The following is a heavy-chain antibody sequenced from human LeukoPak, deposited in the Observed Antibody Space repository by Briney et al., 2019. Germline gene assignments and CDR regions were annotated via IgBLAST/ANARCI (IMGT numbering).Heavy chain of an antibody. Sequence: GGSLRLSCAASGFTFSSYPMHWVRQAPGQGLEWMGIINPSGGSTSYAQKFQGRVTMTRDTSTSTVYMELSSLRSEDTAVYYCAGASARYFDYWGQGTLVTVSS. CDR2: INPSGGST. D-gene: IGHD6-19*01. CDR1: GFTFSSYP. CDR3: AGASARYFDY. V-gene: IGHV1-46*01. J-gene: IGHJ4*02.